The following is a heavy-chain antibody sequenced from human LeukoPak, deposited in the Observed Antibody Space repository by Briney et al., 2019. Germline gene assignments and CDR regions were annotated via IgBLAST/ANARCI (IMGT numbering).Heavy chain of an antibody. V-gene: IGHV1-8*01. Sequence: GASXXVSCKASGYTFTSYDINWVRQATGQGLEWMGWMNPNSGNTGYAQKFQGRVTMTRNTSITTAYMELSSLRSEDTAVYYCASSVDGGHDAFDIWGQGTMVTVSS. CDR3: ASSVDGGHDAFDI. D-gene: IGHD4-23*01. J-gene: IGHJ3*02. CDR1: GYTFTSYD. CDR2: MNPNSGNT.